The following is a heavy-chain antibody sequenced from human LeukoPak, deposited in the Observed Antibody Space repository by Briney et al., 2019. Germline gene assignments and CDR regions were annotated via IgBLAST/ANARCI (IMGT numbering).Heavy chain of an antibody. CDR1: GFTFNTYW. CDR3: ASSRWSGYCND. D-gene: IGHD3-3*01. Sequence: GGSLRLSCAASGFTFNTYWMQWVRQVPGKGLVWVSRISSDGSATEYADSVKGRFTISRDNAKNTLFLQMNSLRAEDTAVYYCASSRWSGYCNDWGQGTVVTVSS. V-gene: IGHV3-74*03. J-gene: IGHJ4*02. CDR2: ISSDGSAT.